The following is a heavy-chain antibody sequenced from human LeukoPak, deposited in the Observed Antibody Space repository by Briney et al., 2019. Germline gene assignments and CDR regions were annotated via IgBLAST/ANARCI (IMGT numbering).Heavy chain of an antibody. CDR2: ISISGSII. Sequence: GGSLRLSCAASGFTFSSYEMNWVRQAPGKGLEWLSYISISGSIIYYADSVKGRFTISRDNAKNSLYLQMNSLRAEDTAVYYCARDSLGVSASSDYWGQGTLVTVSS. CDR3: ARDSLGVSASSDY. CDR1: GFTFSSYE. J-gene: IGHJ4*02. V-gene: IGHV3-48*03. D-gene: IGHD6-25*01.